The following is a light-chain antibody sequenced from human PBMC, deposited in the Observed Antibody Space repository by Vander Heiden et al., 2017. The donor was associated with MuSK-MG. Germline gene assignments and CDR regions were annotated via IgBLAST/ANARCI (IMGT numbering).Light chain of an antibody. Sequence: DIQMTQSPSSLSASVGDRVNITCRASQTISNFLHWYQHKPGKAPKLLIYAASNLQSGVPSRFSGSGSGTDFTLTISSLRPEDFATYYCQQSYYTVAWTFGQGTKVEIK. V-gene: IGKV1-39*01. J-gene: IGKJ1*01. CDR2: AAS. CDR3: QQSYYTVAWT. CDR1: QTISNF.